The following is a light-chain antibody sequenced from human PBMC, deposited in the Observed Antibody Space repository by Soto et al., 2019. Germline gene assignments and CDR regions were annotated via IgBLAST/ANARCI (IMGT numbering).Light chain of an antibody. CDR2: GAS. CDR3: QQHGSSPIT. V-gene: IGKV3-20*01. Sequence: EIVMTQSPGTLSLSPGERATLSCRASQSLTNNYFAWYQQKPGQTPRLLIYGASSRATGIPDRFSGSGSGTDFTLTISRLEPEDFAVYYCQQHGSSPITFGQGTRLEIK. CDR1: QSLTNNY. J-gene: IGKJ5*01.